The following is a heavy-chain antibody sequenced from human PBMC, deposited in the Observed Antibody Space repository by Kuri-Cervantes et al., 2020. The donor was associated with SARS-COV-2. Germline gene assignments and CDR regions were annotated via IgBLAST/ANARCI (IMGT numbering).Heavy chain of an antibody. CDR1: GFNFSRTD. J-gene: IGHJ4*02. CDR3: AKDRVGVQDF. V-gene: IGHV3-30*18. CDR2: ISHDGKNK. Sequence: GGSLRLSCPASGFNFSRTDMHWVRQAPGKGLEWVAVISHDGKNKKCIASGKGRFTISRDNSQNTLYLHMKSLRSEDTAMYYCAKDRVGVQDFWGQGTLVTVSS. D-gene: IGHD2-21*01.